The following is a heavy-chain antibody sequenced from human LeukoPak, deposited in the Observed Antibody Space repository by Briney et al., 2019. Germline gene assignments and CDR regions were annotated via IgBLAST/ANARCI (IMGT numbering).Heavy chain of an antibody. J-gene: IGHJ4*02. Sequence: PSETLSLTCTVSGVSISSYYWNWIRQPAGKGLEWIGRIYISESTNYNPSLKSRVTMSVDTSKNQLSLKLSSVTAADTTVYYCARYTAMGLDYWGQGTLVTVSS. CDR1: GVSISSYY. CDR3: ARYTAMGLDY. V-gene: IGHV4-4*07. D-gene: IGHD5-18*01. CDR2: IYISEST.